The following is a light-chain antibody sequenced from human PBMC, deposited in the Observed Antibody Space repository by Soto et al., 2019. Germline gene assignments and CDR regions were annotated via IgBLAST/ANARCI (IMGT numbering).Light chain of an antibody. Sequence: QSALTQPASVSGSPGQSITISCTGTSSDIGGYNYVSWYQQLPGKVPKLIIYDVSNRPSVVSDRFSGSKSGNAASLTISGLQAEDEAAYYCSPYTSTSTLYVFGTGTKLTVL. CDR2: DVS. J-gene: IGLJ1*01. CDR1: SSDIGGYNY. CDR3: SPYTSTSTLYV. V-gene: IGLV2-14*03.